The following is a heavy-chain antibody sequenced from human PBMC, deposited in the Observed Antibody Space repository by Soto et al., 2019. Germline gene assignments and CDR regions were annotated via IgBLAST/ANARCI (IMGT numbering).Heavy chain of an antibody. J-gene: IGHJ5*02. CDR2: ISGSGGST. Sequence: GGSLRLSCAASGFTFSSYAMSWVRQAPGKGLEWVSAISGSGGSTYYADSVKGRFTISRDNSKNTLYLQMNSLRAEDTAVHYCAKGSIVVVPAATSFSWGQGTLVTVSS. CDR3: AKGSIVVVPAATSFS. CDR1: GFTFSSYA. D-gene: IGHD2-2*01. V-gene: IGHV3-23*01.